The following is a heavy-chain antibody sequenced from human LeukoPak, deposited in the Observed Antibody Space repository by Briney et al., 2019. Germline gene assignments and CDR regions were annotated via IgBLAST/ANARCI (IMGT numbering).Heavy chain of an antibody. Sequence: PGGSLRLSCAGSGFTFSSYGMHWVRQAPGKGLEWVAFIRHNASATNYADSVRGRFTVSRDNSKNTLYLQTNSLRPEDTAVYYCGKGNEIDYWGPGTLVTVSS. V-gene: IGHV3-30*02. J-gene: IGHJ4*02. CDR1: GFTFSSYG. CDR3: GKGNEIDY. CDR2: IRHNASAT. D-gene: IGHD1-1*01.